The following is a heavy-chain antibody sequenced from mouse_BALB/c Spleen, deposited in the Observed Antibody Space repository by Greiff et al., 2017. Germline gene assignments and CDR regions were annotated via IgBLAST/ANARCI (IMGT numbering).Heavy chain of an antibody. Sequence: QVQLQQSGAELMKPGASVKISCKATGYTFSSYWIEWVKQRPGHGLEWIGEILPGSGSTNYNEKFKGKATLTADTSSNTAYMQLSSLTSEDSAVYYCARGWGYWGQGTTLTVSS. V-gene: IGHV1-9*01. CDR1: GYTFSSYW. CDR3: ARGWGY. J-gene: IGHJ2*01. CDR2: ILPGSGST.